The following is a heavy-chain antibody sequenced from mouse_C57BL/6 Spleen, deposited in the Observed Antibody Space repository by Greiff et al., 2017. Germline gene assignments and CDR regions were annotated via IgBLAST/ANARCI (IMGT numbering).Heavy chain of an antibody. CDR2: ISDGGSYT. CDR1: GFTFSSYA. J-gene: IGHJ2*01. Sequence: EVQLVESGGGLVKPGGSLKLSCAASGFTFSSYAMSWVRQTPEKRLEWVATISDGGSYTYYPDNVKGRFTISRDNAKNNLYLQMSHLKSEDTAMYYCARVAGTTPYYFDYWGQGTTLTVSS. CDR3: ARVAGTTPYYFDY. V-gene: IGHV5-4*01. D-gene: IGHD4-1*01.